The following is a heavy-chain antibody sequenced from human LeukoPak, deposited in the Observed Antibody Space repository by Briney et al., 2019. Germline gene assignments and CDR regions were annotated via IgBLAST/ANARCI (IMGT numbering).Heavy chain of an antibody. CDR3: ARVNSWTEEPDTGFDY. Sequence: SQTLSLTCAISGDSVSSKSAAWNWIRQSPSRGLEWLGRTYYRSKWYNDYAVSVKSRITINPDTSKNQFSLQLNSVSPEDTAVYYCARVNSWTEEPDTGFDYWGQGILVTVSS. J-gene: IGHJ4*02. CDR1: GDSVSSKSAA. D-gene: IGHD1-14*01. V-gene: IGHV6-1*01. CDR2: TYYRSKWYN.